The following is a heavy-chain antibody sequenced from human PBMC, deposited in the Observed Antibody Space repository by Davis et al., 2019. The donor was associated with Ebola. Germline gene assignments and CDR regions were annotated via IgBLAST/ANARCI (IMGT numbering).Heavy chain of an antibody. V-gene: IGHV1-46*01. Sequence: VSCKASGYTFTSYYLHWVRQAPGQGLEWMGLIDPRGSSTGYAQKFQGRVTMTRDTSTSRVYMELSSLRSEDTAVYYCARGDCTNGVWCGYYYYGMDVWGKGTTVTVSS. J-gene: IGHJ6*04. CDR3: ARGDCTNGVWCGYYYYGMDV. D-gene: IGHD2-8*01. CDR2: IDPRGSST. CDR1: GYTFTSYY.